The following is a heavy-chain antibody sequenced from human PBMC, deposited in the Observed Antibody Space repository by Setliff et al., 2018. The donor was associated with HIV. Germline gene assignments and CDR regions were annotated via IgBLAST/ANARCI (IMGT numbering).Heavy chain of an antibody. CDR2: IYTSGST. V-gene: IGHV4-4*07. D-gene: IGHD6-6*01. Sequence: SETLSLTCTVSGGSINTYYWSWIRQPAGKGLEWIGRIYTSGSTKYNPSLKSRVTMSIDTSKNQFSLKLSSVTAADTAVYYCARPGGDIDSSSGYYFDYWGQGTLVTVSS. J-gene: IGHJ4*02. CDR3: ARPGGDIDSSSGYYFDY. CDR1: GGSINTYY.